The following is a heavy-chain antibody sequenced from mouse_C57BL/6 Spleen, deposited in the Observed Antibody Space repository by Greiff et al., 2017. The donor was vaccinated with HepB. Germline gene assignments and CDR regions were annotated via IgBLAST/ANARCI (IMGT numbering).Heavy chain of an antibody. CDR1: GFTFTDYY. J-gene: IGHJ3*01. D-gene: IGHD2-1*01. Sequence: EVQLQESGGGLVQPGGSLSLSCAASGFTFTDYYMSWVRQPPGKALEWLGFIRNKANGYTTEYSASVKGRFTISRDNSQSILYLQMNALRAEDSATYYCARYGNYVFAYWGQGTLVTVSA. V-gene: IGHV7-3*01. CDR2: IRNKANGYTT. CDR3: ARYGNYVFAY.